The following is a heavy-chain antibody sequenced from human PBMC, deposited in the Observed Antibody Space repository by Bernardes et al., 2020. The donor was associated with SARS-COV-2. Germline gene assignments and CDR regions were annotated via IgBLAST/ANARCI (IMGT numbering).Heavy chain of an antibody. Sequence: GGSLRLSCAASGFTFDDYAMHWVRQPPGKGLEWVSGIDWNSGRKGYVDSVKGRFTISRDNAKNSLYLQMNSLRAEDTAVYYCARDLTYDFWSGYSRVFDYWGQGTLVTVSS. CDR1: GFTFDDYA. V-gene: IGHV3-9*01. J-gene: IGHJ4*02. CDR3: ARDLTYDFWSGYSRVFDY. D-gene: IGHD3-3*01. CDR2: IDWNSGRK.